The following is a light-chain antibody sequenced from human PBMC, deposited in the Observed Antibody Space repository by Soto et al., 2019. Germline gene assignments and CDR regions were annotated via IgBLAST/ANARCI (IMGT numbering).Light chain of an antibody. Sequence: QSALTQPASVSGSPGQSVTISCTGTSSDIGAYNYVSWYQQLPGKAPKFIISEVTDRPSPFSNRFSASKSGNTASLTISGLQPEDEADYYCTSYTTGNVYVFGTGTKVTVL. CDR3: TSYTTGNVYV. CDR2: EVT. V-gene: IGLV2-14*03. CDR1: SSDIGAYNY. J-gene: IGLJ1*01.